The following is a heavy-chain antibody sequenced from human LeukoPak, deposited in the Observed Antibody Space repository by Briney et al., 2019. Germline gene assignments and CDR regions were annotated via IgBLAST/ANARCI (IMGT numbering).Heavy chain of an antibody. CDR1: GFRFTNYW. CDR2: IKQDGSEK. J-gene: IGHJ4*02. Sequence: GGSLRLSCAASGFRFTNYWMSWVRQAPGKGLEWVANIKQDGSEKDYVDSMKGRLTISRDNAKNSVYLQVNSLRAEDTAVYYCARIGYSSSSFDYWGQGTLVTVSS. CDR3: ARIGYSSSSFDY. D-gene: IGHD6-13*01. V-gene: IGHV3-7*01.